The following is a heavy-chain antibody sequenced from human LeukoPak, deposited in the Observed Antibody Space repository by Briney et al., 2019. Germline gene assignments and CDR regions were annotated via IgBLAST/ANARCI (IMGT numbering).Heavy chain of an antibody. CDR1: GFTFSNYW. CDR3: AREGREGRGFDY. J-gene: IGHJ4*02. Sequence: TGGSLRLXCAASGFTFSNYWMRWVRQAPGKGLEWVANIKQGGSEKHYVDSVKGRFTISRDDAKNSLYLQMNSLRADDTAVYSCAREGREGRGFDYWGQGTLVTVSS. D-gene: IGHD1-26*01. CDR2: IKQGGSEK. V-gene: IGHV3-7*01.